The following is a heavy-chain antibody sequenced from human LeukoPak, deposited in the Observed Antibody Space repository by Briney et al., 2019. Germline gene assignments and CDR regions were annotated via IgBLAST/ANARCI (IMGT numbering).Heavy chain of an antibody. CDR3: VYQVQGVVK. J-gene: IGHJ4*02. D-gene: IGHD3-3*01. V-gene: IGHV3-64*05. Sequence: GGSLRLSCSASGFTFSSYVMHWVRQAPGKGLEYVSGISGDGASTYYADSVEGRFTISRDNSKNTLYVQMTSLRPEDTAVYYCVYQVQGVVKWGQGTLVTVSS. CDR1: GFTFSSYV. CDR2: ISGDGAST.